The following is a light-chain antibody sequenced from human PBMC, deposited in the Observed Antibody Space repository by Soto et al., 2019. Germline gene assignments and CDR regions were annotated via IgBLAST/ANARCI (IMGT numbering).Light chain of an antibody. CDR3: QLRKNWPRGFT. Sequence: EIVLTQSPATLSLSPGERATLSCRASQSISNYLAWYHQKPGQAPRLLIYDASYRDTGTPARFSGSGSGTDYSLAISSLETDGFAGYYCQLRKNWPRGFTFGPGTKVDI. V-gene: IGKV3-11*01. CDR1: QSISNY. J-gene: IGKJ3*01. CDR2: DAS.